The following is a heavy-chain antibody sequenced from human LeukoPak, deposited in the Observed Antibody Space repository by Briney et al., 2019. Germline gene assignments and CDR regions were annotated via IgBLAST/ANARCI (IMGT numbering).Heavy chain of an antibody. J-gene: IGHJ4*02. D-gene: IGHD6-19*01. CDR2: IRYDGSNK. CDR3: AKDLRDSSGWTFDY. V-gene: IGHV3-30*02. Sequence: GGSLRLSCAASGFTFSSYGMHWVRQAPGKGLEWVAFIRYDGSNKYYADSVKGRFTISRDNSKNTLYLQMNSLRAEDTAVYYCAKDLRDSSGWTFDYWGQGTPVTVSS. CDR1: GFTFSSYG.